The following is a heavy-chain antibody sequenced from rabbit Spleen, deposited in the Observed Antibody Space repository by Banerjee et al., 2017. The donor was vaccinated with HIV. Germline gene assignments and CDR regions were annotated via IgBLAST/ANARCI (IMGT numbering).Heavy chain of an antibody. D-gene: IGHD6-1*01. CDR1: GFSFSSKYW. J-gene: IGHJ4*01. CDR3: ARASNNDNSAYEFAL. V-gene: IGHV1S43*01. CDR2: IYTGGVGT. Sequence: QEQLEESGGDLVKPGGSLTLTCTASGFSFSSKYWICWVRQAPGKGLEWIACIYTGGVGTYYASWVNGRFTISRSTSLNTVDLKMTSLTAADTATYFCARASNNDNSAYEFALWGPGTLVTVS.